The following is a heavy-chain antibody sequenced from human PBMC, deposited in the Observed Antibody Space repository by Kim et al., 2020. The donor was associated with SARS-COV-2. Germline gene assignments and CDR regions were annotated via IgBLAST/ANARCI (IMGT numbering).Heavy chain of an antibody. V-gene: IGHV4-34*01. CDR3: ARGVRGYSYAYFDY. D-gene: IGHD5-18*01. Sequence: PSLKSRVTISVDASKNQFSLKLSSVTAADTAVYYCARGVRGYSYAYFDYWGQGTLVTVSS. J-gene: IGHJ4*02.